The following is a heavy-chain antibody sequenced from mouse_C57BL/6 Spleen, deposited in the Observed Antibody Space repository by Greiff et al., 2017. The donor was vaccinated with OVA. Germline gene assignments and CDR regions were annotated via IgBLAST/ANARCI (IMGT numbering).Heavy chain of an antibody. J-gene: IGHJ1*03. CDR1: GYTFTSYW. V-gene: IGHV1-69*01. CDR3: ARSGTTVGYFDV. D-gene: IGHD1-1*01. Sequence: QVQLQQPGAELVMPGASVKLSCKASGYTFTSYWMHWVKQRPGQGLEWIGEIDPSDSYTNYNQKFKGKSTLTVYKSSSTAYMQLSSLTSEDSAVYYCARSGTTVGYFDVWGTGTTVTVSS. CDR2: IDPSDSYT.